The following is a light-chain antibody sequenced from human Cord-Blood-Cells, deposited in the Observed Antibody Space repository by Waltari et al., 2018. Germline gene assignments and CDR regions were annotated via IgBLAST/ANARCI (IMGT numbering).Light chain of an antibody. CDR1: TSAVGGYNY. Sequence: QSALPQPAPVSGSPGQSFTIPCTGTTSAVGGYNYVPWYQQHPGKAPKLMIYDVSNRPSGVSNRFSGSKSGNTASLTISGLQAEDEADYYCSSYTSSSFWVFGGGTKLTVL. CDR2: DVS. CDR3: SSYTSSSFWV. V-gene: IGLV2-14*01. J-gene: IGLJ3*02.